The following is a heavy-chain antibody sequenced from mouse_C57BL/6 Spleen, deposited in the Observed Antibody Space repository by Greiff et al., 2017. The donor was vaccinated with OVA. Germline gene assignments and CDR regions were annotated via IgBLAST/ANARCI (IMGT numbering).Heavy chain of an antibody. Sequence: EVQGVESGGGLVKPGGSLKLSCAASGFTFRSYAMSWVRQTPEKRLEWVATISDGGRYTYSPDNVQGRFTISRDNAKNNLYLQMSHLKSEDTAMYYCAREGEDGPWFAYWGQGTLVTVSA. J-gene: IGHJ3*01. CDR2: ISDGGRYT. V-gene: IGHV5-4*01. D-gene: IGHD2-3*01. CDR3: AREGEDGPWFAY. CDR1: GFTFRSYA.